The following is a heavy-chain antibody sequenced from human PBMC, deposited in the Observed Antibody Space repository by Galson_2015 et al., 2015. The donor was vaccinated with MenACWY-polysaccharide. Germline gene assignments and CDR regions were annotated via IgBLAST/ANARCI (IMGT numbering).Heavy chain of an antibody. CDR2: IYWNDDK. V-gene: IGHV2-5*01. Sequence: PALVKPTQTLTLTCTFSGFSLRTSGVTVGWIRQPPGEALDWLAHIYWNDDKYYSTFLKNRLTITKDTSKTQVVLTMTNMDPVDTATYYCAHLTAGNVYSYDYWGQGTLVTVSS. J-gene: IGHJ4*02. D-gene: IGHD2-21*02. CDR3: AHLTAGNVYSYDY. CDR1: GFSLRTSGVT.